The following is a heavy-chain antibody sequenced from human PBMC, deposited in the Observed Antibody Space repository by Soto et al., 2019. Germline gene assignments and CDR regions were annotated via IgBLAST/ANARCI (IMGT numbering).Heavy chain of an antibody. CDR3: ARAAVVIPSNFDY. CDR2: IIPIFGTA. Sequence: QVQLVQSGAEVKKPGSSVKVSCKASGGTFSSYAISWVRQAPGQGLEWMGGIIPIFGTAKHAQKFQGRVTIAPEESTSTAYMELSSLRSEYTAVYYCARAAVVIPSNFDYWGQGTLVSVSS. CDR1: GGTFSSYA. D-gene: IGHD2-21*01. V-gene: IGHV1-69*05. J-gene: IGHJ4*02.